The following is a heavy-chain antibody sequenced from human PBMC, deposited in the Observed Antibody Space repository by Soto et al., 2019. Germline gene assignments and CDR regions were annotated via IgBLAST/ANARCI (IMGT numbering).Heavy chain of an antibody. CDR2: ISYDGSNK. Sequence: GGSLRLSCAASGFSFSSYAMHWVRQAPGKGLEWVAVISYDGSNKYYADSVKGRFTISRDNSKNTLYLQMNSLRAEDTAVYYCARPHTGELLYGNNWFDPWGQGTLVTVSS. D-gene: IGHD3-10*01. J-gene: IGHJ5*02. CDR3: ARPHTGELLYGNNWFDP. V-gene: IGHV3-30-3*01. CDR1: GFSFSSYA.